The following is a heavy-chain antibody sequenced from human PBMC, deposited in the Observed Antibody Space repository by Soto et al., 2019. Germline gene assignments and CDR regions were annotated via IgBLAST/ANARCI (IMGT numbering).Heavy chain of an antibody. CDR3: AREMWTRSGPQNFFDY. V-gene: IGHV1-18*01. D-gene: IGHD6-25*01. Sequence: ASVKVSCKASGYGFTIYGISWVRQAPGQGLEWMGRISPYSGNTRYPENIQGRDTMTTDTSTSTAYMELRSLRSDDTAVYYCAREMWTRSGPQNFFDYWGQGALVTVSS. J-gene: IGHJ4*02. CDR1: GYGFTIYG. CDR2: ISPYSGNT.